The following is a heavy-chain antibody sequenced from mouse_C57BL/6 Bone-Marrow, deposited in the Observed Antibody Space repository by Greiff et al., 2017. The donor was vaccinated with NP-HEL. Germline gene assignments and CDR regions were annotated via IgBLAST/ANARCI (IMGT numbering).Heavy chain of an antibody. CDR3: ARYDTTIVRDFDY. D-gene: IGHD1-1*01. J-gene: IGHJ2*01. CDR2: IDPSDSYT. V-gene: IGHV1-50*01. Sequence: QVQLQQPGAELVKPGASVKLSCKASGYTFTSYWMQWVKQRPGQGLEWIGEIDPSDSYTNYNQKFKGKATLTVDTSSSTAYMQLSSLTSEDSAVDYCARYDTTIVRDFDYWGKGTTLTVSS. CDR1: GYTFTSYW.